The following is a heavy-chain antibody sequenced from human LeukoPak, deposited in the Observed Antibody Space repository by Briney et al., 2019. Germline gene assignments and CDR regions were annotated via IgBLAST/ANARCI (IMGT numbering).Heavy chain of an antibody. Sequence: SETLSPTCTVSGGSIRSSSYNWGWIRQSPGKGLEWIGSIQYTGTTFYNPSLKSRVTISVDTSKNQFSLKVTSVTAADTAVYYCARTGGSFYFYYYMDVWGKGTTVTVSS. CDR2: IQYTGTT. V-gene: IGHV4-39*07. D-gene: IGHD2/OR15-2a*01. J-gene: IGHJ6*03. CDR3: ARTGGSFYFYYYMDV. CDR1: GGSIRSSSYN.